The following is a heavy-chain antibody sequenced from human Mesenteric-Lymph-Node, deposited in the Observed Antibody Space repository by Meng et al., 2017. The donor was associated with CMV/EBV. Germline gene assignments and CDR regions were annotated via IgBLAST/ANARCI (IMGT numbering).Heavy chain of an antibody. V-gene: IGHV1-8*01. CDR3: ARRATAGTFDY. D-gene: IGHD6-13*01. CDR1: GYTFNNYD. Sequence: SCKASGYTFNNYDINWGRQATGQGLEWMGWMNPNSGITGYAQKFQGRVTMTRNTSIGTAYMELSSLKSEDTALYYCARRATAGTFDYWGQGTLVTVSS. CDR2: MNPNSGIT. J-gene: IGHJ4*02.